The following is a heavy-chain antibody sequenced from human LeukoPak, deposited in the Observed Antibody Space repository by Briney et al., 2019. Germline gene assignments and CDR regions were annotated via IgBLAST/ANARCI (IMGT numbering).Heavy chain of an antibody. CDR3: ARGGTYTVDY. CDR1: GFTFSSYS. D-gene: IGHD3/OR15-3a*01. V-gene: IGHV3-21*01. CDR2: INSSSSYI. J-gene: IGHJ4*02. Sequence: GGSLRLSCAASGFTFSSYSMNWVRQAPGKGLEWVSSINSSSSYIYYADSVKGRFTISRDNAKNSLYLQMNSLRAEDTAVYYCARGGTYTVDYWGQGTLVTVSS.